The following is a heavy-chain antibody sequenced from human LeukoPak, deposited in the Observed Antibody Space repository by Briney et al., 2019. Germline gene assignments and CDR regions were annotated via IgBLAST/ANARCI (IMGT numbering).Heavy chain of an antibody. J-gene: IGHJ4*02. Sequence: PSETLSLTCTVSGGSVNSGTYYWSWIRQPPGKGLEWIGYISYSGSTNYNPSLKSRVTISVDTSKNQFSLKLTSVTAADTAVYFCPRGPYGSGSYYWGQGTLVTVSS. CDR2: ISYSGST. CDR1: GGSVNSGTYY. CDR3: PRGPYGSGSYY. D-gene: IGHD3-10*01. V-gene: IGHV4-61*01.